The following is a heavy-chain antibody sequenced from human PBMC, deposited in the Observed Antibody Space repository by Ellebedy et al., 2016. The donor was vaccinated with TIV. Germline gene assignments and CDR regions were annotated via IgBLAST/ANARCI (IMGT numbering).Heavy chain of an antibody. CDR1: GYTFTTYG. CDR3: ARDQWGAGGVVVY. V-gene: IGHV1-18*04. CDR2: IGTYNGNT. J-gene: IGHJ4*02. Sequence: AASVKVSCKASGYTFTTYGISWVRQAPGQGLEWMGWIGTYNGNTKHAQKLQGRVTMTTDTSTSSAYMELRSLRSDDTAVYYCARDQWGAGGVVVYWGQGTLVTVSS. D-gene: IGHD2-15*01.